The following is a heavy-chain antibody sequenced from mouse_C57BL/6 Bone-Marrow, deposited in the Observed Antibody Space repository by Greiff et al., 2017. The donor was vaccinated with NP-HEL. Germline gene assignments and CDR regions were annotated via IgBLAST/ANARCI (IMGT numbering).Heavy chain of an antibody. Sequence: EVQLQESGPGLVKPSQSLSLTCSVTGYSITSGYYWNWIRQFPGNKLEWMGYISYDGSNNYNPSLKNRISITRDTSKNQFFLKLNSVTTEDTATYYCARGGVVAPFDYWGHGTTLTVSS. CDR1: GYSITSGYY. D-gene: IGHD1-1*01. CDR2: ISYDGSN. V-gene: IGHV3-6*01. J-gene: IGHJ2*01. CDR3: ARGGVVAPFDY.